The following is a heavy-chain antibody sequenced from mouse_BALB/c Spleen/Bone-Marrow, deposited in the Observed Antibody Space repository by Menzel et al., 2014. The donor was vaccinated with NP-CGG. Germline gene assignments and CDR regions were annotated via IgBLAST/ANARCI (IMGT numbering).Heavy chain of an antibody. J-gene: IGHJ3*01. Sequence: VQLKQSGAELVRPGASVKLSCTASGFNIKDYYMHWVKQRPEQGLEWIGWIDPENGDTEYAPKFQGKATMTADTSSNTAYLQLSSLTSEDTAVYYCNAQNYGYGAWFAYWGQGTLVTVSA. CDR2: IDPENGDT. CDR1: GFNIKDYY. D-gene: IGHD1-2*01. V-gene: IGHV14-4*02. CDR3: NAQNYGYGAWFAY.